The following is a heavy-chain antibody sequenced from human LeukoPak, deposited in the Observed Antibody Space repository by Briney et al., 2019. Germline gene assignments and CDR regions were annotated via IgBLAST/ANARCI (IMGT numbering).Heavy chain of an antibody. D-gene: IGHD5-18*01. CDR1: GFTFDDYG. V-gene: IGHV3-9*03. CDR2: ISWNSGSI. J-gene: IGHJ4*02. Sequence: GRSLRLPCAASGFTFDDYGMHWVRQAPGKGLEWVSGISWNSGSIDYADSVKGRFTISRDNAKSTLYLQMNSLRADDMALYYCTKASGYSSGAVDYWGQGTLVTVSS. CDR3: TKASGYSSGAVDY.